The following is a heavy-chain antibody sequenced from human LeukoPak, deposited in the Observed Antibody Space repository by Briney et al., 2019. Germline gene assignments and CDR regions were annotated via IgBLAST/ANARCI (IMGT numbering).Heavy chain of an antibody. CDR3: ARDLYGDYVSDY. CDR1: GFTFSSYA. CDR2: ISSSDYTT. D-gene: IGHD4-17*01. V-gene: IGHV3-23*01. Sequence: PGGSLRLSCAASGFTFSSYAMTWVRQAPGKGLEWVSTISSSDYTTYYADSVKGRFTISRDNAKNSLYLQMNSLRAEDTALYYCARDLYGDYVSDYWGQGTLVTVSS. J-gene: IGHJ4*02.